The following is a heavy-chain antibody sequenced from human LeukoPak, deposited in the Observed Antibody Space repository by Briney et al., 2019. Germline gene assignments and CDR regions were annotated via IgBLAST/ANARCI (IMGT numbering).Heavy chain of an antibody. J-gene: IGHJ3*02. CDR1: GGSISRYY. CDR3: ARSDYHNSGSHTVFDAFDI. V-gene: IGHV4-59*01. CDR2: IDDSGNT. Sequence: SETLSLTCTVSGGSISRYYWSWIRRPPGKGLEWIGYIDDSGNTNYNPSLKSQVTISVDESKNQFSLKLSFVTAADTAMYYCARSDYHNSGSHTVFDAFDIWGQGTRVTVSS. D-gene: IGHD3-10*01.